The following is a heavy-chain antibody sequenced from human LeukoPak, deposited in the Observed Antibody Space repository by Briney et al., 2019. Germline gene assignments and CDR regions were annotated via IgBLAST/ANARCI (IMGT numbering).Heavy chain of an antibody. CDR1: GFTFRNGW. J-gene: IGHJ4*02. V-gene: IGHV3-15*01. Sequence: MPGGALRLSCAASGFTFRNGWMSWVRQAPGKGLEWVGRIKNKDYGETTDYAAPVKGRFTISRDDSKNTLYLQMNSLKTEDTAVYYCTTDLSGIAGIYWGQGTLVTVPS. CDR3: TTDLSGIAGIY. CDR2: IKNKDYGETT. D-gene: IGHD6-13*01.